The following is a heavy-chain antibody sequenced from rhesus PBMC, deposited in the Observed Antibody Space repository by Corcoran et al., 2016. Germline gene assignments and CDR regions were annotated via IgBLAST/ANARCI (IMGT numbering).Heavy chain of an antibody. CDR3: ARHRTDSGSWFDY. CDR1: GYSISSGYD. J-gene: IGHJ4*01. Sequence: QVQLQESGPGVVKPSETLSLTCAVSGYSISSGYDWSWIRQPPGKGMEWIGYIYGRSGSTNYNPSLKNRVTISKDTSKNQCSLMLSSVTAADTAVYYCARHRTDSGSWFDYGGQGVLVTVS. CDR2: IYGRSGST. V-gene: IGHV4-76*01. D-gene: IGHD6-25*01.